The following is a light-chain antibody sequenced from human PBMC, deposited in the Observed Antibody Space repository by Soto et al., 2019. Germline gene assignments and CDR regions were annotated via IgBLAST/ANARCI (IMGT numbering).Light chain of an antibody. Sequence: QSVLTQPPSVSGAPGQRVTISCTGSSSNIGAGYDVHWYQQLPGPAPKLIIYGNSNRPSGVPDRFSGSKSGTSASLAITGLQAEDEADSYCQSYSSSLSGAVFGGGTKLTVL. CDR1: SSNIGAGYD. V-gene: IGLV1-40*01. J-gene: IGLJ3*02. CDR3: QSYSSSLSGAV. CDR2: GNS.